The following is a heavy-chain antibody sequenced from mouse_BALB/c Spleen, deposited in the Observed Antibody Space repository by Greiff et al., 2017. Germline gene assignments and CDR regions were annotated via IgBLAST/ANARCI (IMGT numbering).Heavy chain of an antibody. CDR1: GFSLTSYG. CDR3: ARDREITTGGEFAY. J-gene: IGHJ3*01. V-gene: IGHV2-9*02. Sequence: VKLQESGPGLVAPSQSLSITCTVSGFSLTSYGVHWVRQPPGKGLEWLGVIWAGGSTNYNSALMSRLSISKDNSKSQVFLKMNSLQTDDTAMYYCARDREITTGGEFAYWGQGTLVTVSA. D-gene: IGHD2-4*01. CDR2: IWAGGST.